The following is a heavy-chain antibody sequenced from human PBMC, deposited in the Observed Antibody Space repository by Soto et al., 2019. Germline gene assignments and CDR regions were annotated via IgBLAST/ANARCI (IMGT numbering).Heavy chain of an antibody. V-gene: IGHV4-34*01. D-gene: IGHD6-13*01. CDR3: ATANPSSSWYIARDWFDP. CDR2: INHSGST. CDR1: GGSFSGYY. Sequence: QVQLQQWGAGLLKPSETLSLTCAVYGGSFSGYYWSWIRQPPGKGLEWIGEINHSGSTNYNPSLKSPVTVSVDTSTNQFSLKLSSVTAADTAVYYCATANPSSSWYIARDWFDPWGQGTLVTVSS. J-gene: IGHJ5*02.